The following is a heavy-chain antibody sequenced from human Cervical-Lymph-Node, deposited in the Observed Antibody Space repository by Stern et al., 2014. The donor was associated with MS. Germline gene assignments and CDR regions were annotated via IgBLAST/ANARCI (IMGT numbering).Heavy chain of an antibody. V-gene: IGHV2-5*02. CDR3: AQSGIAAAGTEAEYFQH. CDR1: GFSLSTSGVG. J-gene: IGHJ1*01. CDR2: IYWDDDK. Sequence: QVTLRASGPTLVKPTQTLTLTCTFSGFSLSTSGVGVGWIRQPPGKALEWLALIYWDDDKHYNPSLKSRLTITKDTSKNQVVLTMTNMDPVDTATYYCAQSGIAAAGTEAEYFQHWGQGTLVTVSS. D-gene: IGHD6-13*01.